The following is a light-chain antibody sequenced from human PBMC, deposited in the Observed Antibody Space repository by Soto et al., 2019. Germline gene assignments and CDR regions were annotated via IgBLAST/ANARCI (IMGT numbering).Light chain of an antibody. CDR2: GAS. V-gene: IGKV3-20*01. CDR1: QSVGRNY. J-gene: IGKJ4*01. Sequence: EIVLTQSPDTLSVSPGERATLSCRASQSVGRNYLAWYQQKPGQAPRLLIHGASNRATGIPDRFSGSGSGTDFTLTISRLEPEDFAVYYCQQYAASPLTFGGGTKVETK. CDR3: QQYAASPLT.